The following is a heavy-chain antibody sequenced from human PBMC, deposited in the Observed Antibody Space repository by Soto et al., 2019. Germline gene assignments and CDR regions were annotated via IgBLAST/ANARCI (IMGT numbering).Heavy chain of an antibody. Sequence: SDTLSLTSSDPGDAISNYYWSWTRQTPGGGLDALGRVHESGSTDHNPSLRGRVIISLHTPKSYFSLSQRSATAADTATYYCARGTRALITSFFSYWGQGIPVTVSS. CDR3: ARGTRALITSFFSY. CDR2: VHESGST. J-gene: IGHJ4*02. D-gene: IGHD1-20*01. CDR1: GDAISNYY. V-gene: IGHV4-59*01.